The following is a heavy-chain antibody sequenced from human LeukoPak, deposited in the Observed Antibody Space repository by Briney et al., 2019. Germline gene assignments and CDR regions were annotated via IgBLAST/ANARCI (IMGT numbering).Heavy chain of an antibody. V-gene: IGHV1-2*02. J-gene: IGHJ4*02. CDR3: ARSPVGSSALGY. D-gene: IGHD3-10*01. CDR1: GYTFTGYY. CDR2: ININSGGT. Sequence: ASVKVSCKASGYTFTGYYMHWVRQPPGQGRAGMGWININSGGTNYAQKLQGRVTMTRDTSISTAYMELSRLRSDDTAVYYCARSPVGSSALGYWGQGTLVSVSS.